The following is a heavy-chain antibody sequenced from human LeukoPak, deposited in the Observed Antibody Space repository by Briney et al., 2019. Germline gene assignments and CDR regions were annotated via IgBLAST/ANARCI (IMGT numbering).Heavy chain of an antibody. CDR3: AVTRRLRTFGY. V-gene: IGHV4-34*01. D-gene: IGHD5-24*01. CDR2: INHSGST. J-gene: IGHJ4*02. Sequence: PSETLSLTCAVYGGSFSGYYWSWIRQPPGKGLEWIGEINHSGSTNYNPSLKSRVTISVDTSKNQCSLKLSSVTAADKAVYYCAVTRRLRTFGYWGQGTLVTVSS. CDR1: GGSFSGYY.